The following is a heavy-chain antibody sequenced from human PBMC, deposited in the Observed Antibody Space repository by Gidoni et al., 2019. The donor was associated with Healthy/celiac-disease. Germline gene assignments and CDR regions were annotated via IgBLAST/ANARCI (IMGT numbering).Heavy chain of an antibody. V-gene: IGHV3-21*01. CDR2: ISSSSSYI. CDR1: GFTFSSSS. CDR3: ASSGGSFRIEDYYYYGMDV. Sequence: EVQLVESGGGMGKPGGSLRRSCAASGFTFSSSSMNWVRQAPGKGLEWVSPISSSSSYIYYADAVKGRFTISRDNAKNSLYLQMNSLRAEDTAVYYCASSGGSFRIEDYYYYGMDVWGQGTTVTVSS. D-gene: IGHD2-15*01. J-gene: IGHJ6*02.